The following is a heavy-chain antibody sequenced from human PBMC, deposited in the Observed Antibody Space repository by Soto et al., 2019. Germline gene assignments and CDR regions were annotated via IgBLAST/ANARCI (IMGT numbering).Heavy chain of an antibody. V-gene: IGHV4-34*01. CDR2: INHSGST. J-gene: IGHJ6*02. D-gene: IGHD5-18*01. CDR3: ARGRGYVYGYNFYGMDV. Sequence: LSLTCGVYRGSFSGSYWTWVRQTPGKGLEWIGEINHSGSTNYNPSLKNRVTISVDRSTNYFSLRMTSVTAADAAVYYCARGRGYVYGYNFYGMDVWGQGTTVTVSS. CDR1: RGSFSGSY.